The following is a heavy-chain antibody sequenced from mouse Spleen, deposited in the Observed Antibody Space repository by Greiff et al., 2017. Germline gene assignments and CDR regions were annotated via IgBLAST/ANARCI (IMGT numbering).Heavy chain of an antibody. CDR3: ARGGYYDYDNAMDY. CDR1: GYTFTSYD. J-gene: IGHJ4*01. V-gene: IGHV1-85*01. CDR2: IYPRDGST. D-gene: IGHD2-4*01. Sequence: QVQLQQSGPELVKPGASVKLSCKASGYTFTSYDINWVKQRPGQGLEWIGWIYPRDGSTKYNEKFKGKATLTVDTSSSTAYMELHSLTSEDSAVYFCARGGYYDYDNAMDYWGQGTSVTVSS.